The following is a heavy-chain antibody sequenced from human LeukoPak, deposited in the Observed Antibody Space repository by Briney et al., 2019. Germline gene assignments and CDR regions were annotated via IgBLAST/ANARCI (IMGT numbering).Heavy chain of an antibody. D-gene: IGHD4-17*01. CDR1: GFTFNTYA. CDR3: ARGSYYGDYEFDY. J-gene: IGHJ4*02. V-gene: IGHV3-74*01. CDR2: INSDGSGT. Sequence: GRSLRLSCAASGFTFNTYAMRWVRQAPGQGLVWVSHINSDGSGTSYADSVKGRFTISRDNAKNTLYLQMNSLRAEDTAVYYCARGSYYGDYEFDYWGQGTLVTVSS.